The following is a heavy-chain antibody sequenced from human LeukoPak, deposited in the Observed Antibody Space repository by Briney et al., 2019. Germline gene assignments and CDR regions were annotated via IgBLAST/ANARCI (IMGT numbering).Heavy chain of an antibody. D-gene: IGHD3-16*01. CDR1: GFTFSNYG. V-gene: IGHV3-30*02. CDR3: AKDQRGDIDY. J-gene: IGHJ4*02. CDR2: IWYDGSKK. Sequence: GGSLRLSCAASGFTFSNYGMHWVRQAPGKGLEWVAVIWYDGSKKYYADSVKGRFTISRDNSKNTLYLQMNSLRAEDTAVYYCAKDQRGDIDYWGQGTLVTVSS.